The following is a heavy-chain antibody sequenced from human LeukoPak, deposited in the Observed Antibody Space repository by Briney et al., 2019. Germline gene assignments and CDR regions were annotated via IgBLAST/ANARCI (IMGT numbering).Heavy chain of an antibody. CDR3: AGVDRYSSWNNFFDY. CDR2: IIPIFGTA. J-gene: IGHJ4*02. Sequence: GSSVKVSCKASGGTFSSYTINWVRQAPGQGLEWMGGIIPIFGTANYAQKFQGRVTITADESTSTAYMELSSLRSEDTAVYYCAGVDRYSSWNNFFDYWGQGTLVTVSS. CDR1: GGTFSSYT. D-gene: IGHD6-19*01. V-gene: IGHV1-69*01.